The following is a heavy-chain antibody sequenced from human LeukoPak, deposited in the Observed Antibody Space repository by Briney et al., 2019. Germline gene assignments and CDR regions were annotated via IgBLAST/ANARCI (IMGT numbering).Heavy chain of an antibody. V-gene: IGHV2-5*02. CDR2: IYWDGDK. Sequence: SGPTLVNPTQTLTLTCTFSGFSLSTSGVGVGWIRQPPGKALEWLALIYWDGDKRYSPSLKSRLTITKDTSKNQVVLTMTNMDPVDTATYYCAHRGSGGCSGGSCYSDNWFDPWGQGTLVTVFS. CDR3: AHRGSGGCSGGSCYSDNWFDP. D-gene: IGHD2-15*01. J-gene: IGHJ5*02. CDR1: GFSLSTSGVG.